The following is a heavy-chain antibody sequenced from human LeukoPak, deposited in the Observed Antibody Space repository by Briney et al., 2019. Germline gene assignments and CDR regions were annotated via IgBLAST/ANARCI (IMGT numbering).Heavy chain of an antibody. J-gene: IGHJ6*03. D-gene: IGHD3-10*01. CDR3: ARSGPYYYHYMDV. CDR1: GYSITRGYD. CDR2: IYHSGST. Sequence: PSETLSLTCTVSGYSITRGYDWGWIRQPPGKGLEWIGSIYHSGSTYYNPSLKSRVVISVDTSKNQFSLKLNSVTAADTAVYYCARSGPYYYHYMDVWGKGTTVTVSS. V-gene: IGHV4-38-2*02.